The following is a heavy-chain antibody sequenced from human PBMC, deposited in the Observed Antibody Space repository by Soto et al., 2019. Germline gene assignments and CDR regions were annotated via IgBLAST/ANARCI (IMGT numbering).Heavy chain of an antibody. CDR2: IDPSDSYT. D-gene: IGHD1-26*01. J-gene: IGHJ4*02. CDR1: GYSFTSYW. CDR3: ATQTIVGAPTDY. Sequence: PGESLKISCKGSGYSFTSYWISRVRQMPGKGLEWMGRIDPSDSYTNYSPSFQGHVTISADKSISTAYLQWSSLKASDTAMYYCATQTIVGAPTDYWGQGTLVTVSS. V-gene: IGHV5-10-1*01.